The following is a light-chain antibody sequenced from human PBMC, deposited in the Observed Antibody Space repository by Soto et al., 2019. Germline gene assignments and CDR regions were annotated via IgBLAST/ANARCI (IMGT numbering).Light chain of an antibody. Sequence: TVLTPPTGPPSFSPGERATLSCTASQSVSSDLAWYQQKPGQAPRLLIYGASSRATGIPARVSGSGSGTDFTLIINRLEPEDVAIYYCQQYGGSPRITFGQGTLLEI. CDR1: QSVSSD. CDR2: GAS. V-gene: IGKV3-20*01. J-gene: IGKJ5*01. CDR3: QQYGGSPRIT.